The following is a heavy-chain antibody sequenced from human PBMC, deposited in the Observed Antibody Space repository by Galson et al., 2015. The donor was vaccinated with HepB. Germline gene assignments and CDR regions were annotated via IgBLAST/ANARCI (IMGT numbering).Heavy chain of an antibody. Sequence: SVKVSCKASRYTFTSYAMNWVRQAPGQGLEWMGWINTNTGNPTYAQGFTGRLVFSLDTSVSTAYLQISSLKAEDTAVYYCARDEASSGWYEGDEYYYYYGMDVWGQGTTVTVSS. J-gene: IGHJ6*02. V-gene: IGHV7-4-1*02. D-gene: IGHD6-19*01. CDR1: RYTFTSYA. CDR2: INTNTGNP. CDR3: ARDEASSGWYEGDEYYYYYGMDV.